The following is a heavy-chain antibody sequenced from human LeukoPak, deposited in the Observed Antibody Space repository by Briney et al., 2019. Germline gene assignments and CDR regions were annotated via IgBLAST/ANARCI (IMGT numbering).Heavy chain of an antibody. V-gene: IGHV1-69*04. CDR1: GGTFSSYT. Sequence: SVKVSCKASGGTFSSYTISWVRQAPGQGLEWRGRIIPILGIANYAQKFQGRVTITADKSTSTAYVELSSLRSEDTAVYYCARDQVDSRAPWFDPWGQGTLVTVSS. CDR3: ARDQVDSRAPWFDP. CDR2: IIPILGIA. J-gene: IGHJ5*02. D-gene: IGHD3-22*01.